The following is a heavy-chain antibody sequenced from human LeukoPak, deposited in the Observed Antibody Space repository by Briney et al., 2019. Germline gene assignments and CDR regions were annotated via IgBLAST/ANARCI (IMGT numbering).Heavy chain of an antibody. V-gene: IGHV3-23*01. CDR1: GFTFSSYG. CDR3: ASYSYGTYYFDY. J-gene: IGHJ4*02. Sequence: PGGSLRLSCAASGFTFSSYGMSWVRQAPGKGLEWVSAISGSGGSTYYADSVKGRFTTSRDNSKNTLYLQMNSLRAEDTAVYYCASYSYGTYYFDYWGQGTLVTVSS. CDR2: ISGSGGST. D-gene: IGHD5-18*01.